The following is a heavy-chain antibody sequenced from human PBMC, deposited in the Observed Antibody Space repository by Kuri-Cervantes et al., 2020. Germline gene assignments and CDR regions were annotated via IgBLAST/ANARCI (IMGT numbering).Heavy chain of an antibody. D-gene: IGHD2/OR15-2a*01. CDR3: ARAPGPYCTSTICPNWFDP. CDR2: ISYDGTNK. J-gene: IGHJ5*02. CDR1: GFTFSSYG. Sequence: GGSLRLSCAASGFTFSSYGMHWVRQAPGKGLEWVAVISYDGTNKYYADSVKGRFTISRDNSKNTLYLQMNSLRVEDTAVYYCARAPGPYCTSTICPNWFDPWGQGTLVTVSS. V-gene: IGHV3-30*03.